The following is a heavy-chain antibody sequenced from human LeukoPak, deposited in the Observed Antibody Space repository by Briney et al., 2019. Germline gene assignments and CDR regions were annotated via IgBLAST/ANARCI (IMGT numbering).Heavy chain of an antibody. J-gene: IGHJ3*02. CDR3: ARDTGPDYDFWSGYTFDI. D-gene: IGHD3-3*01. CDR2: ISGSGGST. V-gene: IGHV3-23*01. CDR1: GFTFSSYG. Sequence: PGGSLRLSCAASGFTFSSYGMSWVRQAPGKGLEWVSAISGSGGSTYYADSVKGRFTISRDNSKNTLYLQMNSLRAEDTAVYYCARDTGPDYDFWSGYTFDIWGQGTMVTVSS.